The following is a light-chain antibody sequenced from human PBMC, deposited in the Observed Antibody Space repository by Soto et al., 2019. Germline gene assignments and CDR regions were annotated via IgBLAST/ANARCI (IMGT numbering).Light chain of an antibody. J-gene: IGKJ1*01. CDR2: NIS. Sequence: VLTQARLSVSVTVGHPASISFMXSRVLVFSDGNTYLHWFQQRPGQSPRRLIDNISNRDSGVPDRFSGSGSGTDFTLEISRVEAEDVGMYYCMHSIDWPWTFGQGTKVDIK. CDR1: RVLVFSDGNTY. V-gene: IGKV2-30*01. CDR3: MHSIDWPWT.